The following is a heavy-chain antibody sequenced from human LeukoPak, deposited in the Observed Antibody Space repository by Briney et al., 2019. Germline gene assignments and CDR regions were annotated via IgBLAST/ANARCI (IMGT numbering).Heavy chain of an antibody. V-gene: IGHV4-4*07. CDR3: ARESYDILTGYYNLDY. CDR2: IYTSGST. D-gene: IGHD3-9*01. CDR1: GGSISSYY. J-gene: IGHJ4*02. Sequence: PSETLSLTCTVSGGSISSYYWSWIQQPAGKGLEWIGRIYTSGSTNYNPSLKSRVTMSVDTSKNQFSLKLSSVTAADTAVYYCARESYDILTGYYNLDYWGQGTLVTVSS.